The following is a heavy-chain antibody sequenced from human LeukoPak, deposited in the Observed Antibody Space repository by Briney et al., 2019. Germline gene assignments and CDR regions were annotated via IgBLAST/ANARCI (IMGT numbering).Heavy chain of an antibody. D-gene: IGHD6-19*01. V-gene: IGHV1-2*02. J-gene: IGHJ4*02. Sequence: ASVKVSCKASGYTFTGYYMHWVRRAPGQGLEWMGWINPNSGGTDYAQKFQGRVTMTRDTSISTAYMELSRLRSDDTAVYYCARVREIAVAGTAGYWGQGTLVTVSS. CDR2: INPNSGGT. CDR1: GYTFTGYY. CDR3: ARVREIAVAGTAGY.